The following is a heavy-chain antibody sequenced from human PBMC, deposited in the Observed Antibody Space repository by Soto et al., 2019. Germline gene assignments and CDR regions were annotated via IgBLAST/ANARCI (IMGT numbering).Heavy chain of an antibody. CDR2: ISYDGNNK. D-gene: IGHD2-15*01. CDR1: GFTFSSYA. Sequence: QVQLVESGGGVVQPGRSLRLSCAASGFTFSSYAMYWVRQAPGKGLEWVAVISYDGNNKYYADSVKGRFTISRDNSKNTLYLQMNSLRAEDTAVYYCARAECDGGSCYTLVGLRYGMDVWGQGTTATVSS. V-gene: IGHV3-30-3*01. CDR3: ARAECDGGSCYTLVGLRYGMDV. J-gene: IGHJ6*02.